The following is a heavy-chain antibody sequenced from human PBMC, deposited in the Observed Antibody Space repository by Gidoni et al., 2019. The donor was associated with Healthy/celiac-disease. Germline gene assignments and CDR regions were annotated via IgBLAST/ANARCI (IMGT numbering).Heavy chain of an antibody. Sequence: QVQLVQSGAEVKKPGASVKVSCKASGYTFTSYYMHWVRQAPGQGLEWMGIINPSGGSTSYAQKFQGRVTMTRDTSTSTVYMELSSLRSEDTAVYYCATQYGGYGFDYWGQGTLVTVSS. CDR1: GYTFTSYY. D-gene: IGHD5-12*01. V-gene: IGHV1-46*01. CDR3: ATQYGGYGFDY. CDR2: INPSGGST. J-gene: IGHJ4*02.